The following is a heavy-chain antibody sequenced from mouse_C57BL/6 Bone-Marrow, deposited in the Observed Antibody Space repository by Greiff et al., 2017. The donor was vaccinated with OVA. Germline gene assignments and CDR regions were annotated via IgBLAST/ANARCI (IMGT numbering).Heavy chain of an antibody. D-gene: IGHD1-1*01. Sequence: VQLQQSGAELVRPGASVKLSCTASGFNIKDDYMHWVKQRPEQGLEWIGWIDPENGDTEYASKFQGKATITADTSSNTAYLQLSSLTSEDTAVYYCTTKYYGSSPDYWGQGTTLTVSS. J-gene: IGHJ2*01. CDR2: IDPENGDT. V-gene: IGHV14-4*01. CDR1: GFNIKDDY. CDR3: TTKYYGSSPDY.